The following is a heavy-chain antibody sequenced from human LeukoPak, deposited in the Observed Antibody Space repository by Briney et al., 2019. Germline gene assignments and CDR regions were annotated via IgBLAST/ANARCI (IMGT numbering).Heavy chain of an antibody. Sequence: RSSETLSLTCAVYGGSFSGYYWSWIRQPPGKGLEWVGEINHSGSTNYNPSLKGRVTISVDTSKNQFSLKPSSVTAADTAVYYCARGLRGWQLVFWHSCFFDYWGQGTLVTVSS. J-gene: IGHJ4*02. CDR2: INHSGST. D-gene: IGHD6-13*01. V-gene: IGHV4-34*01. CDR3: ARGLRGWQLVFWHSCFFDY. CDR1: GGSFSGYY.